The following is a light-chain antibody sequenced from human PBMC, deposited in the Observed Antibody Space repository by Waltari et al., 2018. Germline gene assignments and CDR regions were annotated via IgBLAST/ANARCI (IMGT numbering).Light chain of an antibody. CDR1: QGISSY. CDR2: AAS. Sequence: IRMTQSPSSVSASTGDRVTITCRASQGISSYLAWFQQKPGKAPKLLIYAASSSQSGVPSRFSGSGSGTDFTLTISCLQSEDLATYFCQQYYNYPLTFGGGTKVEIK. V-gene: IGKV1-8*01. CDR3: QQYYNYPLT. J-gene: IGKJ4*01.